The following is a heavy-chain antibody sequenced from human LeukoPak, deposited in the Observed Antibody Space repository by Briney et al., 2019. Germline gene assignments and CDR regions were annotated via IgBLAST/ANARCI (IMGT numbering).Heavy chain of an antibody. J-gene: IGHJ4*02. D-gene: IGHD5-24*01. V-gene: IGHV1-18*01. CDR2: ISAYNGNT. Sequence: EASVKVSCKVSGYIFISYGISWVRQAPGQGLEWMGWISAYNGNTKYAQKLQGRVTMTTDTSTSTAYMELRSLRSDDTAVYYCARDVRGIVGMDSFDYRGQGTLVTVSS. CDR1: GYIFISYG. CDR3: ARDVRGIVGMDSFDY.